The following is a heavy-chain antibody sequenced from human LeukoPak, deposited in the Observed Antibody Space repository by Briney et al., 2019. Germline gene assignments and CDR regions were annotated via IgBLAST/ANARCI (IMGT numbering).Heavy chain of an antibody. CDR3: ARDWYNSLNYFDY. CDR1: GFTFSSYA. Sequence: LPGGSLRLSCAASGFTFSSYAMSWVRQAPGKGLEWVSAISATASNTYYADSVKGRFTISRDNSNSTLYLQMNSLRVDDTAVYYCARDWYNSLNYFDYWGQGSLVTVSS. CDR2: ISATASNT. V-gene: IGHV3-23*01. D-gene: IGHD1-1*01. J-gene: IGHJ4*02.